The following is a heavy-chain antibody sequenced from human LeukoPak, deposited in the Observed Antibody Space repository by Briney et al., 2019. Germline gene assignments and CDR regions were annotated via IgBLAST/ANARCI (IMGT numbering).Heavy chain of an antibody. J-gene: IGHJ6*02. CDR3: ARDWNYDILTGLDYYYGMDV. Sequence: SETLSLTCTVSGGSISSYYWSWIRQSAGKGLEWIGRIYTSGSTNYNPSLKSRVTMSVDTSKNQFSLKLSSVTAADTAVYYCARDWNYDILTGLDYYYGMDVWGQGTTVTVSS. V-gene: IGHV4-4*07. CDR2: IYTSGST. D-gene: IGHD3-9*01. CDR1: GGSISSYY.